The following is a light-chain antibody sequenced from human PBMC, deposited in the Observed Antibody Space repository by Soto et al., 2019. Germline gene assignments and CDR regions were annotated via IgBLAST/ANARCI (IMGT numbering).Light chain of an antibody. V-gene: IGLV1-44*01. CDR1: SSNIGSNA. J-gene: IGLJ3*02. CDR2: SNN. Sequence: QSVLTQPPSASGTPGQRVAIFCSGSSSNIGSNAISWYQQLPGAAPKLLIYSNNQRPSGVPDRFSGSKSGTSASLAISGLQSEDEADYYCAAWDDSLNGPVFGGGTKVTVL. CDR3: AAWDDSLNGPV.